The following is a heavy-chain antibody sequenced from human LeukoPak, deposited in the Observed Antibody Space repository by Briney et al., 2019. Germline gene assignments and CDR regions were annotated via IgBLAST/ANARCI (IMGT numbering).Heavy chain of an antibody. V-gene: IGHV4-30-4*08. CDR2: IYYSGST. CDR1: GGSISSGDYY. D-gene: IGHD3-3*01. Sequence: SQTLSLTCTVSGGSISSGDYYWSWIRQPPGKGLEWIGYIYYSGSTYYNPSLKSRVTISVDTSKNQFSLKLSSVTVADTAVYYCARVELRFLVFDYWGQGTLVTVSS. J-gene: IGHJ4*02. CDR3: ARVELRFLVFDY.